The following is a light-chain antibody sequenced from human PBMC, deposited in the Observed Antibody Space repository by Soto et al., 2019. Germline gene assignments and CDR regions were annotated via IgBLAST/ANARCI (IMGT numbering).Light chain of an antibody. CDR2: EVS. CDR3: SSYATSGTLYV. Sequence: QSVLTQPASVSGSPGQSITISCTGTSSDVGGYNYVSWYQQHPGKAPKLMIYEVSNRPSGVSNRFSGSKTGNTASLTISGLQAEDEADYYCSSYATSGTLYVFGPGTKVTVL. CDR1: SSDVGGYNY. J-gene: IGLJ1*01. V-gene: IGLV2-14*01.